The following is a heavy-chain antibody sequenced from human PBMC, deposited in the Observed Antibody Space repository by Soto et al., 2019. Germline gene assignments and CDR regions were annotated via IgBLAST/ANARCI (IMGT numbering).Heavy chain of an antibody. V-gene: IGHV3-33*01. CDR3: ARATGLTGYFPFYY. J-gene: IGHJ4*02. CDR2: IWYDGSNK. D-gene: IGHD3-9*01. Sequence: QVQLVESGGGVVQPGRSLRLSCAASGFTFSSYGMHWVRQAPGKGLEWVAVIWYDGSNKYYADSVKGRFTISRDNSKNTLYLQMNSLRAEDTAVYYCARATGLTGYFPFYYWGQGTLVTVSS. CDR1: GFTFSSYG.